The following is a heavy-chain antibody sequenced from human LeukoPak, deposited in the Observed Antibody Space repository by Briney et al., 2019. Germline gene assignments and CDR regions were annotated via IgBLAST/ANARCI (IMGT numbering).Heavy chain of an antibody. CDR3: ARARRRAVAATPGGYMDV. D-gene: IGHD2-15*01. J-gene: IGHJ6*03. CDR2: INHSGST. Sequence: SETLSLTCAVYGGSFSVYYWSWIRQPPGKGLEWIGEINHSGSTNYNPSLKSRVTISVDTSKNQFSLKLSSVTAADTAGYYCARARRRAVAATPGGYMDVWGKGTTVTVSS. V-gene: IGHV4-34*01. CDR1: GGSFSVYY.